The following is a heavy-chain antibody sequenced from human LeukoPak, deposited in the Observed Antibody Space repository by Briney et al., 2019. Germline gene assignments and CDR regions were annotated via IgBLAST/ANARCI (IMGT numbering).Heavy chain of an antibody. CDR3: ARGQYCSSTSCVPHYYYGMDV. J-gene: IGHJ6*02. Sequence: SQTLSLTCTVSGGSISSGGYYWSWIRQHPGKGLEWIGYIYYSGSTYYNPSLKSRVTISVDTSKNQFSLKLSSVTAADTAVYYCARGQYCSSTSCVPHYYYGMDVWGQGTTVTVSS. CDR1: GGSISSGGYY. CDR2: IYYSGST. V-gene: IGHV4-31*03. D-gene: IGHD2-2*01.